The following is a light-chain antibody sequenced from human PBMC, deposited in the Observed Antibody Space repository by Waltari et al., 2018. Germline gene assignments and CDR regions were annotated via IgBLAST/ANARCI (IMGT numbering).Light chain of an antibody. CDR2: GAS. J-gene: IGKJ2*01. V-gene: IGKV3-20*01. Sequence: EVVLTQSPGTMSLSPGERANLSCRATQRITNNYLAGYQLKPGQAPRLLIYGASSRATGTPDRFTGSGSGTDFALTITRLEPEDFAVYYCHQYGWAPRGFGPWTKLEI. CDR3: HQYGWAPRG. CDR1: QRITNNY.